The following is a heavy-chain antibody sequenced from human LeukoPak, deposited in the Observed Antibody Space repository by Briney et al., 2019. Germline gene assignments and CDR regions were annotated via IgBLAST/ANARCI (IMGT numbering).Heavy chain of an antibody. Sequence: SVKVSCKASGYTFTSYGISWVRQAPGQGLEWMGGIIPIFGTANYAQKFQGRVTITADESTSTAYMELSSLRSEDTAVYYCARDADVTMVRGVISWFDPWGQGTLVTVSS. J-gene: IGHJ5*02. CDR2: IIPIFGTA. CDR1: GYTFTSYG. V-gene: IGHV1-69*13. D-gene: IGHD3-10*01. CDR3: ARDADVTMVRGVISWFDP.